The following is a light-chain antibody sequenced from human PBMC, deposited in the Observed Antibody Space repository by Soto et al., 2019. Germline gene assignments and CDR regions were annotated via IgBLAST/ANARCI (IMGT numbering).Light chain of an antibody. CDR3: QQSYITAWT. J-gene: IGKJ1*01. Sequence: DIQMTQSPSSLSASVGDRVTITCRASQSISNYLSWYQQKPGKAPKLLIYAASSLQSGVPSRFSGSGSGTDFTLTISSLQLEDFATYYCQQSYITAWTFGQGTKVEIK. CDR1: QSISNY. CDR2: AAS. V-gene: IGKV1-39*01.